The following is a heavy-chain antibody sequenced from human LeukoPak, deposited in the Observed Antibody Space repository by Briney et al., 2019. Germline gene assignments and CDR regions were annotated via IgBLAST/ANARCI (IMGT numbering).Heavy chain of an antibody. D-gene: IGHD3-3*01. CDR3: ATDRGWRTSGYYLYYFEY. Sequence: GGSLRLSCAASGFTFSTYAIHWVRQAPGKGLEWVAIISYDGNNKFYADSVKGRFTISRDNSKNTLYLQMSSLRAEDTAVYYCATDRGWRTSGYYLYYFEYWGQGTLVTFSS. CDR2: ISYDGNNK. V-gene: IGHV3-30-3*01. J-gene: IGHJ4*02. CDR1: GFTFSTYA.